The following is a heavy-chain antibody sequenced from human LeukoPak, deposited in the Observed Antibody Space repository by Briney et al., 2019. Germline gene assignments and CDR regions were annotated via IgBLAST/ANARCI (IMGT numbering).Heavy chain of an antibody. CDR2: IYSDGRT. J-gene: IGHJ4*02. D-gene: IGHD5-18*01. Sequence: GGSLRLSCAASGFTVSSKYMSWVRQAPGKGLEWVSVIYSDGRTYYADSVKGRFTISRDNSKNTLYLQMNSLRAEDTAVYYCARGAPERGYSLDYWGQGTLVTVSS. CDR1: GFTVSSKY. CDR3: ARGAPERGYSLDY. V-gene: IGHV3-66*01.